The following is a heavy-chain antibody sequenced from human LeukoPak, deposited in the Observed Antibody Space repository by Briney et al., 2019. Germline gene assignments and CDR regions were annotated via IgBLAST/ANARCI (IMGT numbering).Heavy chain of an antibody. V-gene: IGHV4-34*01. CDR1: GGSFSGNY. CDR3: ARVPESVGIHYFDS. Sequence: PSETLSLTCAAYGGSFSGNYWSWVRQPPGKGLEWIGEINYRGSTNYNPSLKSRVTISVDTSKNQFSLKVNSVTAADTAVYYCARVPESVGIHYFDSWGQGTLVTVSS. CDR2: INYRGST. J-gene: IGHJ4*02. D-gene: IGHD1-26*01.